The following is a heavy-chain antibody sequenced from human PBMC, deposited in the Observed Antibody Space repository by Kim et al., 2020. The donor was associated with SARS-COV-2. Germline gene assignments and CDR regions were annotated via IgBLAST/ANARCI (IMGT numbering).Heavy chain of an antibody. D-gene: IGHD2-2*01. V-gene: IGHV1-8*01. Sequence: ASVKVSCKASGYTFTSYDINWVRQATGQGLEWMGWMNPNSGNTGYAQKFQGRVTMTRNTSISTAYMELSSLRSEDTAVYYCARGPGYQLARYYYYMDVWGKGTTVTVSS. CDR3: ARGPGYQLARYYYYMDV. CDR1: GYTFTSYD. CDR2: MNPNSGNT. J-gene: IGHJ6*03.